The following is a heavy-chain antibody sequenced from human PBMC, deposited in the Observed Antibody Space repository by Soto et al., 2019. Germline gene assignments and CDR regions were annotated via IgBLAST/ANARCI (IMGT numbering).Heavy chain of an antibody. CDR2: INHSGST. Sequence: SETLSLTCAVYGGSFSGYYWTWIRQPPGTGLEWIGEINHSGSTNYNPSLKSRVTISVDTSKNQFSLKLSSVTAADTAVYYCARVGYCGGDCSFPDYWGQGTLVTVSS. V-gene: IGHV4-34*01. D-gene: IGHD2-21*02. CDR3: ARVGYCGGDCSFPDY. CDR1: GGSFSGYY. J-gene: IGHJ4*02.